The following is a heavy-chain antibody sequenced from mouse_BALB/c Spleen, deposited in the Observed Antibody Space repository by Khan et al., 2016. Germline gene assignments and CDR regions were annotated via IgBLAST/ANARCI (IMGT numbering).Heavy chain of an antibody. CDR2: ITSSGST. V-gene: IGHV3-2*02. J-gene: IGHJ1*01. CDR3: ARDDYGISYFDV. Sequence: VQLKESGPGLVKPSQSLSLTCTVTGYSITSDYAWNWIRQFPGNRLEWLGYITSSGSTTYNPSLKSRISITRDTSQNQFFLHLNSVTAEDTATFDCARDDYGISYFDVWGAGTTVTVSS. D-gene: IGHD1-1*01. CDR1: GYSITSDYA.